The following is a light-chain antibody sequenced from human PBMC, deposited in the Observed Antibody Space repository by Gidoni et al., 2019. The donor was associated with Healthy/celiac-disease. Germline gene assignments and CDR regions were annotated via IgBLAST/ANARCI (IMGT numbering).Light chain of an antibody. CDR1: QSLSRY. CDR3: QQSYSTPWT. J-gene: IGKJ1*01. V-gene: IGKV1-39*01. CDR2: SAS. Sequence: DIQMTQSPSSLSASVGDRVSITCRASQSLSRYLNWYQQKPGKAPKLLIYSASSLQSGVPSRFSGSGSGTDFTLTISSLQPEDFGTYYCQQSYSTPWTFGRGTKVEIK.